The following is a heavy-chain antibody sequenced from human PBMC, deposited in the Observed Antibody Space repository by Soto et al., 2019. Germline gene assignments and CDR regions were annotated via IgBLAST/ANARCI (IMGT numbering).Heavy chain of an antibody. J-gene: IGHJ6*03. D-gene: IGHD2-2*01. CDR3: ARGDIVVVPAAMSYYYYMDV. CDR2: INPSGGST. Sequence: QVQLVQSGAEVKKPGASVKVSCKASGYTFTSYYMHWVRQAPGQGLEWMGIINPSGGSTSYAQKFQGRVTMTRETSTSTVYMKLSSLRTEDTAVYYCARGDIVVVPAAMSYYYYMDVWGKGTTVTVSS. V-gene: IGHV1-46*03. CDR1: GYTFTSYY.